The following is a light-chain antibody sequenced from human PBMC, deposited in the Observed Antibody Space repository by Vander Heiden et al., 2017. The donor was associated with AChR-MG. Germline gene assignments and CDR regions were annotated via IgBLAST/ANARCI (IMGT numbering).Light chain of an antibody. CDR3: QQDKNWWT. V-gene: IGKV3-15*01. CDR1: QSVSSN. Sequence: IVMTQSPATLSVSPGERATLSCRASQSVSSNLAWYQQKPGQAPRLLIYGASTRATCIPARFSGSGSGTEFTLTISSLQSEDFAVFYCQQDKNWWTFGQGTKVEIK. CDR2: GAS. J-gene: IGKJ1*01.